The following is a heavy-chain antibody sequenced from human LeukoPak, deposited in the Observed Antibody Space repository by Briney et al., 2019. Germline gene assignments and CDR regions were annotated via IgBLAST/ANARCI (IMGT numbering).Heavy chain of an antibody. V-gene: IGHV4-39*01. Sequence: SETLSLTCTVSGGSISSSSYYWGWIRQPPGKGLEWIGSIYYSGSTYYNPSLKSRVTISVDTSKNQFSLKLSSVTAADTAVYYCARRGIAALGYWGQGTLVTVSS. D-gene: IGHD6-13*01. CDR2: IYYSGST. J-gene: IGHJ4*02. CDR3: ARRGIAALGY. CDR1: GGSISSSSYY.